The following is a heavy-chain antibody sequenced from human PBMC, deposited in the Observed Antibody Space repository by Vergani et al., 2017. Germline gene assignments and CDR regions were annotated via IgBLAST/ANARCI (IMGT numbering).Heavy chain of an antibody. CDR3: AEAGIVVPAAITGIRAYYYYYMDV. V-gene: IGHV3-23*01. CDR1: GFTFSSYA. Sequence: EVQLLESGGGLVQPGGSLRLSCAASGFTFSSYAMSWVRPAPGKGLEWVSAISGSGGSTYYADSVKGRFTITRDNSKNTLYLQMNSLRAEDTAVYYCAEAGIVVPAAITGIRAYYYYYMDVWGKGTTVTVSS. D-gene: IGHD2-2*01. J-gene: IGHJ6*03. CDR2: ISGSGGST.